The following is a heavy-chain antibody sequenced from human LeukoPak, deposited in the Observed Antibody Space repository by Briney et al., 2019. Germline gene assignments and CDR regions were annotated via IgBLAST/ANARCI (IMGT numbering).Heavy chain of an antibody. V-gene: IGHV1-24*01. Sequence: ASVKVSCKVSGYTLTELSLHWVRQAPGKGLEWMGRFDPEDGETIYARKFQGRVTMTEDTSTDTAYMELSSLRSEDTAVYFCAVSLTTGGYYGMDVWGQGTTVTVCS. J-gene: IGHJ6*02. D-gene: IGHD1-1*01. CDR2: FDPEDGET. CDR1: GYTLTELS. CDR3: AVSLTTGGYYGMDV.